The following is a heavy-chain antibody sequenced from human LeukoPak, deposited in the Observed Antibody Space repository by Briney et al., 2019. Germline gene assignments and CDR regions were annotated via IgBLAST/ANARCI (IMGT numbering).Heavy chain of an antibody. Sequence: PSETLSLTCTVSGGSISSYYWSWIRQPPGKGLEWIGYIYYSGSTNYNPSLKSRVTISVDTSKNQFSLKLSSVTAADTAVYYCARGTLGVVITGFDPWGQGTLVTVPS. CDR3: ARGTLGVVITGFDP. CDR2: IYYSGST. J-gene: IGHJ5*02. CDR1: GGSISSYY. V-gene: IGHV4-59*01. D-gene: IGHD3-3*01.